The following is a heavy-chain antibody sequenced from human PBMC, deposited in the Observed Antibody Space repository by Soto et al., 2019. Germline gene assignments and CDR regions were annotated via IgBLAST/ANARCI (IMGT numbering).Heavy chain of an antibody. Sequence: QVQLQESGPGLVKPSETLSLTCTVSGGSISNYYWSWIRQPPAKGLEWIGYIYYSGSTNYNPSLKSRATISVDSSKNQFSLRLSSVTAADTAVYYCARHRPYSSPFYFDSWGQGTLVTVSS. V-gene: IGHV4-59*08. CDR2: IYYSGST. D-gene: IGHD2-15*01. CDR3: ARHRPYSSPFYFDS. J-gene: IGHJ4*02. CDR1: GGSISNYY.